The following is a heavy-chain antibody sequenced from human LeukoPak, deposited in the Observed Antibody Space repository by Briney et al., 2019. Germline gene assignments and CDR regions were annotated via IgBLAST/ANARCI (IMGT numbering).Heavy chain of an antibody. V-gene: IGHV3-66*01. CDR1: GFTVSSNY. D-gene: IGHD1-1*01. J-gene: IGHJ4*02. CDR3: VKDNEAGGSPFDR. Sequence: GGSLRLSCAASGFTVSSNYMSWVRQAPGKGLEWVSVIYSDDSTYYADSVKGRFTISRDNSKNTLYLQMNSLRAEDTAVYYCVKDNEAGGSPFDRWGQGTLVTVSS. CDR2: IYSDDST.